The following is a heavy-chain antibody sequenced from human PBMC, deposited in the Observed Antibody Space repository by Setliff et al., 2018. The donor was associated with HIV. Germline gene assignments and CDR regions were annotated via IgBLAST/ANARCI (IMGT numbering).Heavy chain of an antibody. CDR3: SRHLGYCSTTNSC. J-gene: IGHJ4*02. CDR2: ISGSGTTT. D-gene: IGHD2-2*03. Sequence: PGGSLRLSCAASGFTFSTYAMSWVRQAPGKGLEWVSVISGSGTTTYYADSVKGRFTVSRDNSKNTLYLQMNSLRGEDTAVYYCSRHLGYCSTTNSCWGQGTPVTVSS. V-gene: IGHV3-23*01. CDR1: GFTFSTYA.